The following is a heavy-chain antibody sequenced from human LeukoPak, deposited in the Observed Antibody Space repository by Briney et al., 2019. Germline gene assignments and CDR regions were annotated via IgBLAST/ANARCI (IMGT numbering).Heavy chain of an antibody. J-gene: IGHJ4*02. CDR2: ISYDGSNK. CDR1: GFTFSSYA. D-gene: IGHD3-10*01. Sequence: GGSLRLSCAASGFTFSSYAMHWVRQAPGKGLEWVAVISYDGSNKYYADSVKGRFTISRDNSKNTLYLQMNSLRAEDTAVYYCARDRNFREYLDYWGQGTLVTVSS. CDR3: ARDRNFREYLDY. V-gene: IGHV3-30-3*01.